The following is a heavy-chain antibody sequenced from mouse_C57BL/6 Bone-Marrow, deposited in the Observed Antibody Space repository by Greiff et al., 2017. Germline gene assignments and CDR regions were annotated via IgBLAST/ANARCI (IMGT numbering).Heavy chain of an antibody. Sequence: QVQLQQSGAELVKPGASVKVSCKASGYTFTSYWMHWVKQRPGQGLEWIGRIHPSDSDTNYTQKFKGKATLTVDKYSSTAYMQLSSLTYEDSAVYYCAIGTTSVVATEYFDVWGTGTTITVSS. CDR1: GYTFTSYW. D-gene: IGHD1-1*01. CDR3: AIGTTSVVATEYFDV. J-gene: IGHJ1*03. CDR2: IHPSDSDT. V-gene: IGHV1-74*01.